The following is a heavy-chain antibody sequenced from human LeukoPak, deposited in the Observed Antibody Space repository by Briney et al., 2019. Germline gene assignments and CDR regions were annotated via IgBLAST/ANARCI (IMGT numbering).Heavy chain of an antibody. Sequence: PSETLSLTCAVSGYSISSGYFWGWIRQPPGKGLEWIGTIYHSGSTYYNPSLKSRVTISVDTSKNQFSLMLSSVTAADTAVYYCARDTNYDSSGDAIFDYWGQGTLVTVSS. CDR2: IYHSGST. J-gene: IGHJ4*02. D-gene: IGHD3-22*01. V-gene: IGHV4-38-2*02. CDR3: ARDTNYDSSGDAIFDY. CDR1: GYSISSGYF.